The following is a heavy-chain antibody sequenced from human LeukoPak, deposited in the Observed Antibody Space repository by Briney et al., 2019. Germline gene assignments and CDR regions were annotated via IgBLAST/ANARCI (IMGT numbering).Heavy chain of an antibody. CDR3: ARLNMVHNYYDSSGTHADY. CDR2: ISAYNGNT. CDR1: GYTFTSYG. J-gene: IGHJ4*02. V-gene: IGHV1-18*01. Sequence: ASVKVSCKASGYTFTSYGISWVRQAPGQGLEWMGWISAYNGNTNYAQKLQGRVTITTDTSTSTAYMELRSLRSDDTAVYYCARLNMVHNYYDSSGTHADYWGQGTLVTVSS. D-gene: IGHD3-22*01.